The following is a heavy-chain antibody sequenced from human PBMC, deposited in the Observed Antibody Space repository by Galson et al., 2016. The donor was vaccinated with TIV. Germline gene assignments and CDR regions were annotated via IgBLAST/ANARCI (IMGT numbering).Heavy chain of an antibody. J-gene: IGHJ4*02. CDR1: GYSISSGSY. D-gene: IGHD4-17*01. Sequence: SETLSLTCVVSGYSISSGSYWGWIRQPPGKGLEWIGHTYHTGTTHYNPSLKSRVSISADTSTNQFSLKLNSVTAADTAVYYCARSRYGVDVGSCFDYWGQGILVTVSS. V-gene: IGHV4-38-2*01. CDR3: ARSRYGVDVGSCFDY. CDR2: TYHTGTT.